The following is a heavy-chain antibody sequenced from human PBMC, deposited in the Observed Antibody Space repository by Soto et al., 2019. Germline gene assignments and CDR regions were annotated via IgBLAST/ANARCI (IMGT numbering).Heavy chain of an antibody. V-gene: IGHV2-5*02. J-gene: IGHJ4*02. CDR2: IYRDDDE. Sequence: QITLEDSGATLVKPTQTLTLTCTFSGFSLSTREVGVGWIRQPPGKALEWLALIYRDDDERYSPSRKSQLTITKDTAKNQVVRTMTHMDPVDTAPYFCAHHMGGRGGDYGGQGTLVTVSS. D-gene: IGHD3-16*01. CDR1: GFSLSTREVG. CDR3: AHHMGGRGGDY.